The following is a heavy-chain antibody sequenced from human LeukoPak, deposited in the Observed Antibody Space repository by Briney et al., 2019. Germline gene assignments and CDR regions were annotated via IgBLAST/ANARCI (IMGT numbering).Heavy chain of an antibody. CDR2: IYYSGST. J-gene: IGHJ3*02. D-gene: IGHD3-16*02. V-gene: IGHV4-38-2*02. Sequence: SETLSLTCTVSGYSISTGYYWDWIRQPLGKGLEWIGYIYYSGSTNYNPSLKSRVTISVDTSKNQFSLKLSSVTAADTAVYYCARYMITFGGVIVPDAFDIWGQGTMVTVSS. CDR3: ARYMITFGGVIVPDAFDI. CDR1: GYSISTGYY.